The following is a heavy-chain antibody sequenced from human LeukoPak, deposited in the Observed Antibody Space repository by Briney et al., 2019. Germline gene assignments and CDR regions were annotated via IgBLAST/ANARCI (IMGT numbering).Heavy chain of an antibody. CDR1: GFMFSDHW. D-gene: IGHD2-2*01. V-gene: IGHV3-7*01. CDR3: VKWGPYCSTYYCPALES. Sequence: GGSLRLSCAASGFMFSDHWMSWVRQAPGKGPEWVANINAHGSQQYSVDSLKGRFTVSRDNAEKSLYLQMNDLRAEDTAVYFCVKWGPYCSTYYCPALESWGQGTLVTVSS. CDR2: INAHGSQQ. J-gene: IGHJ4*02.